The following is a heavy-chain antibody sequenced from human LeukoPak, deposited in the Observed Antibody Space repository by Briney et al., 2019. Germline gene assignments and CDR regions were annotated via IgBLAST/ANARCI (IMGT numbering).Heavy chain of an antibody. D-gene: IGHD5-12*01. Sequence: GGSLRLSCAASGFTFSSYWMSWVRQAPGKGLGWGANIKQEGSEKYYVDSGKGRFTSSRDNATNSLYLQMNSLRAEDTAVYYCARDPGSGYEEHFDHWGQGTLVTVSS. V-gene: IGHV3-7*03. CDR1: GFTFSSYW. CDR2: IKQEGSEK. J-gene: IGHJ4*02. CDR3: ARDPGSGYEEHFDH.